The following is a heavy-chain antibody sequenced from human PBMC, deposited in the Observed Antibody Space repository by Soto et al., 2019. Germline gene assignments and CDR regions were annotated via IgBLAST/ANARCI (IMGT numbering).Heavy chain of an antibody. CDR3: ARGPHSYYYDSSGYWSLDY. J-gene: IGHJ4*02. CDR2: IYYSGST. D-gene: IGHD3-22*01. Sequence: PSESLSLTCTASGGTIYSSFWTWFRKPPGKGLEWIGYIYYSGSTNYNPSLKSRVTISVDTSKNQFSLKLSSVTAADTAVYYCARGPHSYYYDSSGYWSLDYWGQGTLVTVSS. V-gene: IGHV4-59*01. CDR1: GGTIYSSF.